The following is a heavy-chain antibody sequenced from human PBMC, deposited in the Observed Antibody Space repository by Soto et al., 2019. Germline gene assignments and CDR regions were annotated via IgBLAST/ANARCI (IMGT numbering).Heavy chain of an antibody. CDR3: ARVLYDSSGYPYAFDI. Sequence: PWGPLTLYCAASGVTISRCWMNWLRQAPGKGLEWVANIKQDGSEKYYVDSVKGRFTISRDNAKNSLYLQMNSLRAEDTAVYYCARVLYDSSGYPYAFDIWGQGTMVTVSS. CDR2: IKQDGSEK. CDR1: GVTISRCW. V-gene: IGHV3-7*01. D-gene: IGHD3-22*01. J-gene: IGHJ3*02.